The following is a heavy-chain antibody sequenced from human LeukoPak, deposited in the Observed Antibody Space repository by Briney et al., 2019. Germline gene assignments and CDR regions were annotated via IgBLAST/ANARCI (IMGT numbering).Heavy chain of an antibody. CDR1: GGSISSYY. CDR2: IYYSGST. Sequence: PSETLSLTCTVSGGSISSYYWSWIRQPPGKGLEWIGDIYYSGSTNYNPSLKSRVTISVDTSKNQFSLRLSAVTAADTAVYYSARLASGSYGPLTPFDYWGQGTLVTVSS. CDR3: ARLASGSYGPLTPFDY. J-gene: IGHJ4*02. D-gene: IGHD1-26*01. V-gene: IGHV4-59*08.